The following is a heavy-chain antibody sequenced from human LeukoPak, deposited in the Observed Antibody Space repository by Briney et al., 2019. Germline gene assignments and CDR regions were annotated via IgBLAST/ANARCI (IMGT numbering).Heavy chain of an antibody. V-gene: IGHV3-21*01. J-gene: IGHJ4*02. CDR1: GFTFSSYS. D-gene: IGHD2-15*01. CDR3: ARDRALYCSGGSCYSAGDFDY. CDR2: ISSSSSYI. Sequence: GGSLRLSCAASGFTFSSYSMNWVRQAPGKGLEWVSSISSSSSYIYYADSVKGRFTISRDNAKNSLYLQMNSLRAEDTAMYYCARDRALYCSGGSCYSAGDFDYWGQGTLVTVSS.